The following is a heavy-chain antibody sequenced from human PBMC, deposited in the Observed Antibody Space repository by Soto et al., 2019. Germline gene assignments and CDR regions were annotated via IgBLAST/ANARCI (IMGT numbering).Heavy chain of an antibody. D-gene: IGHD2-2*01. CDR1: GYTFTGYY. CDR2: INPNSGGT. V-gene: IGHV1-2*04. Sequence: ASVKVSCKASGYTFTGYYMHWVRQAPGQGLEWMGWINPNSGGTNYAQKFQGWVTMTRDTSIRTAYMELSRLRSDDTAVYYCARDYCSRNSCYWSQGFDPWGQGTLVTVSS. J-gene: IGHJ5*02. CDR3: ARDYCSRNSCYWSQGFDP.